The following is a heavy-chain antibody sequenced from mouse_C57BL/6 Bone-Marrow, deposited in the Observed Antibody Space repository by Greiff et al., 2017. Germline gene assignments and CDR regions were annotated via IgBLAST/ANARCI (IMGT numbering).Heavy chain of an antibody. V-gene: IGHV5-9*01. CDR3: ARKGAYYSNCSWFAY. Sequence: EVQVVESGGGLVKPGGSLKLSCAASGFTFSSYTMSWVRQTPEKRLAWVATISGGGGNTYYPDSVKGRFTISRDNAKNTLYLQMSSLRSEDTALFCCARKGAYYSNCSWFAYWGQGTLVTVSA. D-gene: IGHD2-5*01. CDR2: ISGGGGNT. CDR1: GFTFSSYT. J-gene: IGHJ3*01.